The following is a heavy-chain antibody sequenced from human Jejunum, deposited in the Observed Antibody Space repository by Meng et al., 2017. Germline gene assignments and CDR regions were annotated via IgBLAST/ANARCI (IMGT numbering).Heavy chain of an antibody. Sequence: QWQRQESVPGLVKPSGTRSLPYAVCGDSISSSKWWSWVRQPPGKGREWIGEIFHTGSTNYNQSLRSRLTISVDKSKNQFSLKLSSVTAADTAVYYCARALGTYGTFFDYWGQGTLVTVSS. V-gene: IGHV4-4*02. CDR1: GDSISSSKW. CDR2: IFHTGST. J-gene: IGHJ4*02. CDR3: ARALGTYGTFFDY. D-gene: IGHD2-8*01.